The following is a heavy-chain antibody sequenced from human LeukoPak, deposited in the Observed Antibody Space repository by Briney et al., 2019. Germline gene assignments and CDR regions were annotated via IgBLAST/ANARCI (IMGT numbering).Heavy chain of an antibody. Sequence: GSLRLSCAASGFTFSSYWMNWVRQAPGKGREWVANIKQDGSDKYYVDSVRGRFTISRDNTKNSLYLQMNSLRAEDTAVYYCARDFYASGSLDYWGQGTLVTVSS. J-gene: IGHJ4*02. V-gene: IGHV3-7*01. CDR2: IKQDGSDK. D-gene: IGHD3-10*01. CDR1: GFTFSSYW. CDR3: ARDFYASGSLDY.